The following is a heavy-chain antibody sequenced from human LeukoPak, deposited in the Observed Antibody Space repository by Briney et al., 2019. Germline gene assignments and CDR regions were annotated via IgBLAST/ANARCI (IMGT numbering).Heavy chain of an antibody. D-gene: IGHD3-10*01. CDR2: INHSGSA. V-gene: IGHV4-34*01. J-gene: IGHJ4*02. Sequence: SETLSLTCAVYGGSFSGYYWSWIRQPPGKGLEWIGEINHSGSANYNPSLNSRVTISVDTSKNQFSLKLSSVTAADTAVYYCARSTITMVRGVIQYYFDYWGQGTLVTVSS. CDR1: GGSFSGYY. CDR3: ARSTITMVRGVIQYYFDY.